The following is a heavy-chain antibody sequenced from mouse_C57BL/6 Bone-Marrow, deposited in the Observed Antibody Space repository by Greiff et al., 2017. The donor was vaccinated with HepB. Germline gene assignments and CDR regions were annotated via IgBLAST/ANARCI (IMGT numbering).Heavy chain of an antibody. CDR3: ARRGYGFAY. J-gene: IGHJ3*01. Sequence: QVQLQQSGPELVKPGASVKISCKASGYAFSSSWMNWVKQRPGKGLEWIGRIYPGDGDTNYNGKFKGKATLTADKSSSTAYMQLSSLTSEDSAVYFCARRGYGFAYWGQGTLVTVSA. V-gene: IGHV1-82*01. CDR1: GYAFSSSW. CDR2: IYPGDGDT. D-gene: IGHD3-1*01.